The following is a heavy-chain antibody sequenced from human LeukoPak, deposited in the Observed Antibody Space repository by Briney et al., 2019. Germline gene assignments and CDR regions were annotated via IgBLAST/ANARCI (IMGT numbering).Heavy chain of an antibody. CDR2: ISSSSSYT. D-gene: IGHD6-13*01. CDR3: ARARGAAARRTFDH. V-gene: IGHV3-11*06. J-gene: IGHJ4*02. CDR1: GFTFSDYY. Sequence: GGSLRLSCAASGFTFSDYYMSWIRQAPRKGLERVSYISSSSSYTNYADSVKGRFTIPRENAKNSLYLQMNSLRAEDTAVYYCARARGAAARRTFDHWGQGTLVTVSS.